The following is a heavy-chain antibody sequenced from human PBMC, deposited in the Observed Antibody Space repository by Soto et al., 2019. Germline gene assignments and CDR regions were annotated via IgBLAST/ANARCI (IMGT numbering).Heavy chain of an antibody. CDR3: AREDSRSATHHKFYYYHYYGMDV. V-gene: IGHV3-30*14. J-gene: IGHJ6*02. CDR2: ISYDGSNK. CDR1: GFTFSSYA. D-gene: IGHD6-6*01. Sequence: QVQLVESGGGVVQPGRSLRLSCAASGFTFSSYAMHWVRQAPGKGLEWVAVISYDGSNKYYADSVKGRFTISRDNSKNTLYLQMTSLRAEDTAVYYCAREDSRSATHHKFYYYHYYGMDVWGQGTTVTVSS.